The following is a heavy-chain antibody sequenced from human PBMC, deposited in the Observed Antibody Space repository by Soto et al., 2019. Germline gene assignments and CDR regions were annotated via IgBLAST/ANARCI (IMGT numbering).Heavy chain of an antibody. J-gene: IGHJ6*02. CDR3: ARRYSSSWYYYYYGIDV. V-gene: IGHV1-8*01. CDR2: MNPNSGNT. CDR1: GYTFTGYD. D-gene: IGHD6-13*01. Sequence: QVQLVQSGAEVKKPGASVKVSCKASGYTFTGYDINWVRQATGQGLEWMGWMNPNSGNTGYAQKFQGRVTMTRNTSITTAYMELSSLRSEDTAVYYCARRYSSSWYYYYYGIDVWGQGTTVTVSS.